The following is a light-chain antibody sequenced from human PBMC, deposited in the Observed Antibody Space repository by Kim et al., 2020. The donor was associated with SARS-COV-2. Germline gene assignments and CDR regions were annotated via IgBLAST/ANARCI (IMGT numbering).Light chain of an antibody. V-gene: IGKV3-11*01. J-gene: IGKJ2*01. CDR2: DTS. CDR3: QQRANWL. Sequence: TLALSPGERGTLSCRASQTVRTSFAWYQQNPGQAPRLLIYDTSNRATGIPAKFSGSGSGTDFTLTISSLEPADSAVYYCQQRANWLFGQGTKLEIK. CDR1: QTVRTS.